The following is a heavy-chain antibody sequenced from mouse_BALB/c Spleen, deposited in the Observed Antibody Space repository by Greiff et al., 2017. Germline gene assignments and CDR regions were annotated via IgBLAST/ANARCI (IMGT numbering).Heavy chain of an antibody. CDR3: AREWDGVAY. CDR2: ISSGSSTI. D-gene: IGHD4-1*01. V-gene: IGHV5-17*02. J-gene: IGHJ3*01. CDR1: GFTFSSFG. Sequence: EVHLVESGGGLVQPGGSRKLSCAASGFTFSSFGMHWVRQAPEKGLEWVAYISSGSSTIYYADTVKGRFTISRDNPKNTLFLQMTSLRSEDTAMYYCAREWDGVAYWGQGTLVTVSA.